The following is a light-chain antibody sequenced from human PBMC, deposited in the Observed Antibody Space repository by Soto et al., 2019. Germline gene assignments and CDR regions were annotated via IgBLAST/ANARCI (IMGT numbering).Light chain of an antibody. CDR3: SSYTRTTTPPL. CDR2: DVS. V-gene: IGLV2-14*01. CDR1: SSDVGGYNY. Sequence: QSVLTQPASVSGSPGQSITISCTGTSSDVGGYNYVSWYQQHPGKAPKLMIYDVSNRPSGVSNRFSGSKSGNTASLTISGLQAEDDADYYCSSYTRTTTPPLFGPGTKVTVL. J-gene: IGLJ1*01.